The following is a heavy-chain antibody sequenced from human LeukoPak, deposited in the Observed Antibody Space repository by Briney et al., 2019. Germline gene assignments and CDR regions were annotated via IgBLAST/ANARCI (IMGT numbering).Heavy chain of an antibody. Sequence: ASVKVSCKASGYTFTGYYIHWVRQAPEQGLQWMGWINANSGGTNYAQKFQGRVTLTRDTSISTAYMELNKLRSDDTAVYYCARDKSGSSGWYSFFDYWGQGTLVTVSS. D-gene: IGHD6-19*01. CDR1: GYTFTGYY. CDR3: ARDKSGSSGWYSFFDY. J-gene: IGHJ4*02. V-gene: IGHV1-2*02. CDR2: INANSGGT.